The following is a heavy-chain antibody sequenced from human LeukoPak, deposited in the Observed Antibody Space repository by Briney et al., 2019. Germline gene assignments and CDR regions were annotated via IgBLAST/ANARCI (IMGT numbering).Heavy chain of an antibody. J-gene: IGHJ4*02. V-gene: IGHV3-30*18. CDR1: GFTFSSYG. D-gene: IGHD5-18*01. CDR3: AKDRTPGIQVWLPDY. Sequence: HPGRSLRLSCAASGFTFSSYGMHWVRQAPGKGLEWVAVISYDGSNKYYADSVKGRFTISRDNSKNTLYLQMNSLRAEDTAVYYWAKDRTPGIQVWLPDYRGQGTLVTVSS. CDR2: ISYDGSNK.